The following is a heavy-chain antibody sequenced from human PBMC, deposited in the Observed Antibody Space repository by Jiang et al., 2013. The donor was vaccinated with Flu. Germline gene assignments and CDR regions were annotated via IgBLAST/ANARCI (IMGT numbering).Heavy chain of an antibody. J-gene: IGHJ6*02. Sequence: QPGRSLRLSCAASGFIFRRNVMHRVRQAPGKGLEWVALISTDGSDKYYADSVKGRLTISRDNSKNMVYLQMNSLRPEDTAVYSCAKNGPYDYVGYYGMDVWGQGTTVTVSS. CDR3: AKNGPYDYVGYYGMDV. D-gene: IGHD3-16*01. CDR2: ISTDGSDK. CDR1: GFIFRRNV. V-gene: IGHV3-30*18.